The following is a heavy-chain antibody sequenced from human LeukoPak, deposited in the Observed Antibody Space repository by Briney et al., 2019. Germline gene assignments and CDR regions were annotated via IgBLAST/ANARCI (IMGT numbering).Heavy chain of an antibody. Sequence: GGSLRLSCAASGFTFSNYWMTWVRQGPGKGLEWVANIRLDGSGKYYGDSVKGRFTISRDNAKNSLYLQMNSLRAEDTALYYCARAGDYYDSSGSHGDYWGQGTLVTVSS. V-gene: IGHV3-7*04. CDR1: GFTFSNYW. CDR2: IRLDGSGK. J-gene: IGHJ4*02. CDR3: ARAGDYYDSSGSHGDY. D-gene: IGHD3-22*01.